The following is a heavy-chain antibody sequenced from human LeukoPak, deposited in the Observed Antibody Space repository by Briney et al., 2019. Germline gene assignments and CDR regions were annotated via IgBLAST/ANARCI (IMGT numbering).Heavy chain of an antibody. V-gene: IGHV3-21*01. D-gene: IGHD6-19*01. J-gene: IGHJ4*02. CDR2: ISSSSSYI. Sequence: GGSLRLSCAASGFTFSSYSMNWVRQAPGKGLEWVSSISSSSSYIYYADSVKGRFTISRDNAKNSLYLQMSGLRAEDTAVYYCARGVIIAVTSYDYWGQGTLVTVSS. CDR1: GFTFSSYS. CDR3: ARGVIIAVTSYDY.